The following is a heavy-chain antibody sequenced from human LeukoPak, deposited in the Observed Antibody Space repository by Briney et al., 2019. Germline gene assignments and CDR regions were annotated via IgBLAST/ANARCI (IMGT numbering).Heavy chain of an antibody. J-gene: IGHJ3*02. Sequence: GGSLRLSCAASGFTVSSNYMSWVRQAPGKGLERVSVIYSGGSTYYADSVKGRFTISRDNSKNTLYLQMNSLRAEDTAVYYCARGVTPNQKDAFDIWGQGTMVTVSS. V-gene: IGHV3-66*01. CDR1: GFTVSSNY. CDR3: ARGVTPNQKDAFDI. CDR2: IYSGGST. D-gene: IGHD2-21*02.